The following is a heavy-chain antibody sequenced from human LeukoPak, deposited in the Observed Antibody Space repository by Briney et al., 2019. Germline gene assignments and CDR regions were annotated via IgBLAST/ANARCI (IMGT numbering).Heavy chain of an antibody. CDR2: IYYSGST. J-gene: IGHJ4*02. CDR3: ARFSRRHSYGSTRGIDY. V-gene: IGHV4-59*12. CDR1: GGSISSYY. Sequence: SETLSLTCTVSGGSISSYYWSWIRQPPGKGLEWIGYIYYSGSTNYNPSLKSRVTISVDTSKNQFSLKLSSVTAADTAVYYCARFSRRHSYGSTRGIDYWGQGTLVTVSS. D-gene: IGHD5-18*01.